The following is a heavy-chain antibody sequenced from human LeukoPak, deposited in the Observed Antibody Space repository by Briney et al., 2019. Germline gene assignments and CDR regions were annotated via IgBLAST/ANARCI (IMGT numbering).Heavy chain of an antibody. J-gene: IGHJ5*02. CDR1: GGSISSSNYY. CDR2: IYDSGST. Sequence: SETLSLTCTVSGGSISSSNYYWGWIRQAPGKGLEWIGSIYDSGSTYYNPSLKSRVTIYVDTTKNQFSLKLNSVTAADTAMYYCASGSSSGLLGWFDPWGQGTLVTVSP. CDR3: ASGSSSGLLGWFDP. V-gene: IGHV4-39*01. D-gene: IGHD6-13*01.